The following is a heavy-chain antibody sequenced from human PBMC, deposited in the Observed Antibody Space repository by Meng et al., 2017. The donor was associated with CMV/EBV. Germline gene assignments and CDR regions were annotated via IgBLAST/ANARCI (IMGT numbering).Heavy chain of an antibody. CDR1: GNTFRRYY. CDR2: INLSGGST. J-gene: IGHJ4*02. CDR3: ARDKIQLWPTVGYFDY. Sequence: SEAVVKRPGASVQVYCKASGNTFRRYYMHGVRQAPGQGLEWMGIINLSGGSTSYAKKFQGRVTMTRDTSTSAVYMELSSLRSEDTAVYYCARDKIQLWPTVGYFDYWGQGTLVTVSS. D-gene: IGHD5-18*01. V-gene: IGHV1-46*01.